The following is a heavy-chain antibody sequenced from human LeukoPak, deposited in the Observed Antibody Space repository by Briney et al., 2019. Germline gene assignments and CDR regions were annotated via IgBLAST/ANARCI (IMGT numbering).Heavy chain of an antibody. CDR1: GGTFSSYA. CDR2: IIPIFGTA. J-gene: IGHJ4*02. Sequence: SVRVSCKASGGTFSSYAISWVRQAPGQGLEWMGGIIPIFGTANYAQKFQGRVTITADESTSTAYMELSSLRSEDTAVYYCARMYNWNDNYYFDYWGQGTLVTVSS. V-gene: IGHV1-69*13. D-gene: IGHD1-1*01. CDR3: ARMYNWNDNYYFDY.